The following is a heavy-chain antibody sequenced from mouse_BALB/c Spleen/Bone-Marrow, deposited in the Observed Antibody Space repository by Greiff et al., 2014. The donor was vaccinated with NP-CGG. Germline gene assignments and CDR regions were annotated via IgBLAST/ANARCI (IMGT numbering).Heavy chain of an antibody. Sequence: VHLVESGSVLVRPGASVKLSCKASGYTFTSSWMHWTKQRPGQGLEWIGEIHPNSGNTNYNEKFKGKATLTVDTSSSTAYVDLSSLTSEDSAVYYCARGFTTPDYWGQGTTLTVSS. J-gene: IGHJ2*01. D-gene: IGHD1-1*01. CDR1: GYTFTSSW. V-gene: IGHV1S130*01. CDR2: IHPNSGNT. CDR3: ARGFTTPDY.